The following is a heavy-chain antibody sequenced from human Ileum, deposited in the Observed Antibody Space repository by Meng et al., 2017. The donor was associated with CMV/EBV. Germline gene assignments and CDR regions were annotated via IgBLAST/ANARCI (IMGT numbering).Heavy chain of an antibody. V-gene: IGHV7-4-1*02. Sequence: QVQVVQCGSDLREPGASVKISCKTSGYSFITYGINWVRQAPGQRLEWMGWINTNTGNPTYAQDFTGRFVFSLDTSVSTTYLQINSLRTEDSAVYYCTRGDGHHSSKFDYWGQGTLVTVSS. CDR1: GYSFITYG. J-gene: IGHJ4*02. CDR3: TRGDGHHSSKFDY. D-gene: IGHD5-24*01. CDR2: INTNTGNP.